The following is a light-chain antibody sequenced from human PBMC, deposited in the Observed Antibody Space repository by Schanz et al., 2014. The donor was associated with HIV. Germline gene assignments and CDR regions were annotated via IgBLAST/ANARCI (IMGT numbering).Light chain of an antibody. CDR3: SSYTTSSTLV. V-gene: IGLV2-14*02. CDR1: SNDVGTYNL. Sequence: QSALTQPASVSGSPGQSITISCTGTSNDVGTYNLVSWYQQHPGKAPKIMIYDVSNRPSGVSNRFSGSKSGSTASLTISGLQAEDEADYYCSSYTTSSTLVFGTGTKLTVL. J-gene: IGLJ1*01. CDR2: DVS.